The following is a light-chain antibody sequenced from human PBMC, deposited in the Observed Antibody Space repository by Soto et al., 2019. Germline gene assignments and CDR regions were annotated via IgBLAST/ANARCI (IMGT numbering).Light chain of an antibody. V-gene: IGKV3-11*01. CDR1: QSVSSY. CDR3: QQRSNWPRT. Sequence: EIVLTQSPATLSLSPGERATLSCRASQSVSSYLAWYQQKPGQAPRLLIFDSSNRATGIPARFSCGGSGTDFTLPISSLEPGNFAGYYCQQRSNWPRTFGQGTKLEIK. J-gene: IGKJ2*01. CDR2: DSS.